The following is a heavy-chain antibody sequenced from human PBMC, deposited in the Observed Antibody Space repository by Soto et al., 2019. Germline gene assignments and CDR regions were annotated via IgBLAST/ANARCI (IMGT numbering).Heavy chain of an antibody. D-gene: IGHD1-26*01. Sequence: PSETLSLTCTVSGGSISSYYWSWIRQPPGKGLEWIGYIYYSGSTNYNPSLKSRVTISVDTSKNQFSLKLSSVTAADTAVYYCARAVEWELSFWFDPWGQGTLVTVSS. CDR2: IYYSGST. J-gene: IGHJ5*02. CDR3: ARAVEWELSFWFDP. CDR1: GGSISSYY. V-gene: IGHV4-59*01.